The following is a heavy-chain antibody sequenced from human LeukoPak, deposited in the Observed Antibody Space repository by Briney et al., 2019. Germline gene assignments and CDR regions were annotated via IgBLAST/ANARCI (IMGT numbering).Heavy chain of an antibody. V-gene: IGHV1-2*04. CDR3: ASDRGSSWYEGDY. CDR2: INPNSGGT. CDR1: GYTFTGYY. Sequence: ASVKVSCKASGYTFTGYYMHWVRQAPGQGLEWMGWINPNSGGTNYAQKFQGWVTMTRDTSISTAYMELSRLRSDDTAVYYCASDRGSSWYEGDYWGQGTLVTVSS. J-gene: IGHJ4*02. D-gene: IGHD6-13*01.